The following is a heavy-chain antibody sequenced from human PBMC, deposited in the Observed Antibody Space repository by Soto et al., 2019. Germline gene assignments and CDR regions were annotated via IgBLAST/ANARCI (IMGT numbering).Heavy chain of an antibody. V-gene: IGHV1-18*01. J-gene: IGHJ6*02. D-gene: IGHD5-12*01. CDR2: ISAYNGKT. Sequence: QVQLVQSGGEVKKPGASVKLSCTASGYTFTSYGISWVRQAPGQGLEWMGWISAYNGKTNYAQNAQGRVTMTTDTSTRTAYMDLRSLRSDDTAVYYCARGGDVNYYHGMDVWGQGTTVTVSS. CDR3: ARGGDVNYYHGMDV. CDR1: GYTFTSYG.